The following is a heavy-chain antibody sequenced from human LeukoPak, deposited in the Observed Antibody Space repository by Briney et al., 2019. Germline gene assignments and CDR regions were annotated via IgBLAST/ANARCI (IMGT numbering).Heavy chain of an antibody. V-gene: IGHV4-34*01. D-gene: IGHD5-12*01. CDR2: INHSGST. Sequence: SETLSLTCAVYGGSFSGYYWSWIRQPPGKGLEWIGEINHSGSTNYNPSLKSRVTISVDTSKNQFSLKLGSVTAADTAVYYCARARRRYSGYDSPFDYWGQGTLVTVSS. CDR1: GGSFSGYY. CDR3: ARARRRYSGYDSPFDY. J-gene: IGHJ4*02.